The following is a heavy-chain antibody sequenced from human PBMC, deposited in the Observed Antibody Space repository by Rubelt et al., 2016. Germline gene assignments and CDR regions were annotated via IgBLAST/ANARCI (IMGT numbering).Heavy chain of an antibody. CDR3: ARRAGFGQS. CDR2: IYYSGST. J-gene: IGHJ4*02. CDR1: GGSISSSSYY. V-gene: IGHV4-61*01. Sequence: QLQLQESGPGLVKPSETLSLTCTVSGGSISSSSYYWSWIRQPPGKGLEWIGYIYYSGSTNFNPALKRLVTRSVDTSKNQFSLKLRSVTAADTAVYYCARRAGFGQSWGQGTLVTVSS. D-gene: IGHD3-10*01.